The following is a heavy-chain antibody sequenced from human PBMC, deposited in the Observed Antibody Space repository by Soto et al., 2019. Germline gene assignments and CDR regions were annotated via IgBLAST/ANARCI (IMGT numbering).Heavy chain of an antibody. CDR2: IIPIFGTA. CDR1: GGTFSSYA. Sequence: ASVKVSCKASGGTFSSYAISWVRQAPGQGLEWMGGIIPIFGTANYAQKFQGRVTITADESTSTAYMELSSLRSEDTAVYYCAREGRVLRYFLIKASYGMDVWGQGTTVTVSS. CDR3: AREGRVLRYFLIKASYGMDV. D-gene: IGHD3-9*01. J-gene: IGHJ6*02. V-gene: IGHV1-69*13.